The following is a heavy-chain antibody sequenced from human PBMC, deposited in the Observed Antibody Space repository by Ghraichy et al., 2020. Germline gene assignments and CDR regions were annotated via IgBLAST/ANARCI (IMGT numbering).Heavy chain of an antibody. D-gene: IGHD1-7*01. CDR3: ARKPGTTRDNWFDP. V-gene: IGHV4-59*01. J-gene: IGHJ5*02. CDR2: ISYSGDT. Sequence: SETLSLTCTVSGDSFSGYYWSWLRQPPGKGLEWIGYISYSGDTNYSPSLKSRVTISIDTSRNHFSLKLTYVTAADTAVYYCARKPGTTRDNWFDPWGQGTLVTVSS. CDR1: GDSFSGYY.